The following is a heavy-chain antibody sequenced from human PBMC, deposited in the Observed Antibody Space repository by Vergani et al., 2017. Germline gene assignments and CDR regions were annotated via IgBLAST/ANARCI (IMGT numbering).Heavy chain of an antibody. D-gene: IGHD2-15*01. CDR1: GCTFSSYT. CDR3: ARDKYCSGGSCYSGGYGMDV. Sequence: QVQLVQSGAEVKKPGSSVKVSCKASGCTFSSYTISWVRQAPGQGLEWMGRIIPILGIANYAQKFQGRVTITADKSTSTAYMELSSLRSEDTAVYYCARDKYCSGGSCYSGGYGMDVWGQGTTVTVSS. J-gene: IGHJ6*02. V-gene: IGHV1-69*08. CDR2: IIPILGIA.